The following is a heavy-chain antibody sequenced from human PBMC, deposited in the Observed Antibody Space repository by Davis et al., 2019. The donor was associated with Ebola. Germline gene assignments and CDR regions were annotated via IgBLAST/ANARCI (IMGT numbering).Heavy chain of an antibody. CDR2: INHSGST. CDR1: GGSISSYY. Sequence: MPSETLSLTCTVSGGSISSYYWSWIRQPPGKGLEWIGEINHSGSTNYNPSLKSRVTISVDTSKNQFSLKLSSVTAADTAVYYCASGGLVQDAFNIWGQGTMVTVSS. CDR3: ASGGLVQDAFNI. J-gene: IGHJ3*02. D-gene: IGHD3/OR15-3a*01. V-gene: IGHV4-34*01.